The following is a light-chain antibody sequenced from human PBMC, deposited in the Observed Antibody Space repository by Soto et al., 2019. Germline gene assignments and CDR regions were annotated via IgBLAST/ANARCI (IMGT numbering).Light chain of an antibody. Sequence: QSVLTQPASVSGSPGQSITISCTGTSSDVGGYNYVSWYQQHPGEAPKLLIYDVSNRPSGVSNRFSGSKSGNTASLTISRLQAEDEADYYCSSYRSSSTVYVFGTGTKLTVL. J-gene: IGLJ1*01. CDR1: SSDVGGYNY. V-gene: IGLV2-14*01. CDR3: SSYRSSSTVYV. CDR2: DVS.